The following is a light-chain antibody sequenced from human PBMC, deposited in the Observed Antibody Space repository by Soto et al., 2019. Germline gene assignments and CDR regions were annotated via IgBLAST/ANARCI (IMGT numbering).Light chain of an antibody. V-gene: IGLV1-44*01. J-gene: IGLJ2*01. Sequence: QSVLTQPPSASGTPGQRVTMSCSGGSSNIGRNTVSWYQQLPGTAPKVLISGDNQRSSGVPDRYSGSKSGTSASLAISGLQSEDEADYYCAAWDDSLSGPVFGGGTKVTVL. CDR1: SSNIGRNT. CDR3: AAWDDSLSGPV. CDR2: GDN.